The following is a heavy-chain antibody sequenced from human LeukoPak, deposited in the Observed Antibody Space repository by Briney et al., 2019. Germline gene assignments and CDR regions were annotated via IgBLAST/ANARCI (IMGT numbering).Heavy chain of an antibody. D-gene: IGHD1-26*01. CDR2: IYYSGST. CDR3: AGQPGGDTPQRGGLYN. J-gene: IGHJ4*02. Sequence: SETLSLTCTVSGGSISSSSYYWGWIRQPPGKGLEWIGSIYYSGSTYYNPSLKSRVTISVDTSKNQFSLKLSSVTAADTAVYYCAGQPGGDTPQRGGLYNGGRGTLVTVSS. V-gene: IGHV4-39*01. CDR1: GGSISSSSYY.